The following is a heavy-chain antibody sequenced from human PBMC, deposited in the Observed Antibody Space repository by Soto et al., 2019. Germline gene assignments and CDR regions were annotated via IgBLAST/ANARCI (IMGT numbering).Heavy chain of an antibody. CDR1: GFTFSSYA. Sequence: GGSLRLSCAASGFTFSSYAMSWVRQAPGKGLEWVSAISGSGGSTYYADSVKGRFTISRDNSKNTLYLQMNSLRAEDTAVYYCANPPRGSNSVGWFAPWGQGTRVTVS. CDR3: ANPPRGSNSVGWFAP. J-gene: IGHJ5*02. D-gene: IGHD3-16*01. CDR2: ISGSGGST. V-gene: IGHV3-23*01.